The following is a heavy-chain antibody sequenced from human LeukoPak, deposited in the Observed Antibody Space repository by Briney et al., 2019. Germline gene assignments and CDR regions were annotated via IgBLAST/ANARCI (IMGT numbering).Heavy chain of an antibody. CDR3: ASFRGLYYDSSGYYGHTWFDP. CDR2: ISAYNGNT. Sequence: ASVKVSCKASGYTFTSYGISWVRQAPGQGLEWMGWISAYNGNTNYAQKLQGRVTMTTDTSTSTAYMELRSLRSDDTAVYYCASFRGLYYDSSGYYGHTWFDPWGQGTLVTVSS. J-gene: IGHJ5*02. D-gene: IGHD3-22*01. V-gene: IGHV1-18*01. CDR1: GYTFTSYG.